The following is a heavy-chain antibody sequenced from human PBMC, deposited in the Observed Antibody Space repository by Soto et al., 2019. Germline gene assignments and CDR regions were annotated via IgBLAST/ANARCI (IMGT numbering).Heavy chain of an antibody. J-gene: IGHJ6*02. D-gene: IGHD3-3*01. CDR2: ISGSGGST. CDR1: GFTFSSYA. CDR3: GKDSDFWSGRYYYYGMDV. Sequence: PGGSLRLSCAASGFTFSSYAMSWVRQAPGKGLEWVSAISGSGGSTYYADSVKGRFTISRDNSKNTLYLQMNSLRAEDTAVYYCGKDSDFWSGRYYYYGMDVWGHGTTVTVSS. V-gene: IGHV3-23*01.